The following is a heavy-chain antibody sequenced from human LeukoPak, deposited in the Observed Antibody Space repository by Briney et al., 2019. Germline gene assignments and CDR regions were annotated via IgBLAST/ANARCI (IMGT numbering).Heavy chain of an antibody. D-gene: IGHD6-19*01. V-gene: IGHV4-34*01. Sequence: SETLSLTCAAYGGSFSGYYWSWIRQPPGKGLEWIGEINHSGSTNYNPSLKSRVTISVDTSKNQFSLKLSSVTAADTAVYYCARARSGWYYFDYWGQGTLVTVSS. CDR3: ARARSGWYYFDY. J-gene: IGHJ4*02. CDR1: GGSFSGYY. CDR2: INHSGST.